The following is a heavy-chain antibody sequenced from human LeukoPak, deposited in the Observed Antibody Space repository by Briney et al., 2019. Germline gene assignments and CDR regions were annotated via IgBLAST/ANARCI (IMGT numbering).Heavy chain of an antibody. CDR3: ARTITSVAFDI. CDR1: GGSISSGGYS. J-gene: IGHJ3*02. V-gene: IGHV4-30-2*02. D-gene: IGHD3-10*01. CDR2: IYHSGST. Sequence: SQTLSLTCAVSGGSISSGGYSWSWIRQPPGKGLEWIGYIYHSGSTYYNPSLKSRVTISVDRSKNQFSLKLSSVTAADTAVYYCARTITSVAFDIWGRGTIVTVSS.